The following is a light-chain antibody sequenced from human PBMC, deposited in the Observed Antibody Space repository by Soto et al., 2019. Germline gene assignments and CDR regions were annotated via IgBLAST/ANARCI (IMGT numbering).Light chain of an antibody. J-gene: IGKJ1*01. CDR2: KAS. CDR1: QSISSW. Sequence: DIQMTQSPSTLSASVGDSVTITCRASQSISSWLAWYQQKPGKAPKLLIYKASSLESGVPSRFSGSGSGTEFTLTIRNLQPDDFATYYCQQYESYSPWTFGQGNKVDIK. CDR3: QQYESYSPWT. V-gene: IGKV1-5*03.